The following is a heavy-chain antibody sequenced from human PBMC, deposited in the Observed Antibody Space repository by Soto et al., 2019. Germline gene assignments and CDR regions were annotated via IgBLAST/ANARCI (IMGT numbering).Heavy chain of an antibody. CDR2: ISAYNGNT. D-gene: IGHD3-10*01. V-gene: IGHV1-18*01. J-gene: IGHJ6*02. CDR3: ARHLWFGELPNYYYYGMDV. Sequence: QVQLVQSGAEVKKPGASVKVSCKASGYTFTSYGISWVRQAPGQGLEWMGWISAYNGNTNYAQKLQGRVTMTTDTSASTANMELRSLRSDDTAVYYCARHLWFGELPNYYYYGMDVWGQGTTVTVSS. CDR1: GYTFTSYG.